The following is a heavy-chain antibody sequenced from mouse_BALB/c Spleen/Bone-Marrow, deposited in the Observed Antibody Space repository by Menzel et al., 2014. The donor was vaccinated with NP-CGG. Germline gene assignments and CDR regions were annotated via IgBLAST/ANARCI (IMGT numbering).Heavy chain of an antibody. CDR1: GFTFTDYY. D-gene: IGHD1-1*01. Sequence: EVKVVESGGGLVQPGGSLRLSCATSGFTFTDYYMTWVRQPSGKALEWLSFIGNEANGYTTEYSASVKGRFTISRDNSQSILYLQMNTLRPEDSATYYCARDSGSSPSYWFFNVWGAGTTVTVSS. CDR2: IGNEANGYTT. V-gene: IGHV7-3*02. CDR3: ARDSGSSPSYWFFNV. J-gene: IGHJ1*01.